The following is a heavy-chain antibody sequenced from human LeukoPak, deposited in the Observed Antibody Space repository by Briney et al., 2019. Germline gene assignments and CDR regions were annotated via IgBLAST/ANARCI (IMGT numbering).Heavy chain of an antibody. V-gene: IGHV3-23*01. Sequence: GGSLRLSCAASGFTFSSYAMSWVRQAPGKGLEWVSAISGSGGSTYYADSVKGRFTISRDNSKNTLYLQMNSLRAEDTAVYYCAKSTYYDFWSGYYNYFDYWGQGTLVTVSS. CDR3: AKSTYYDFWSGYYNYFDY. CDR1: GFTFSSYA. D-gene: IGHD3-3*01. J-gene: IGHJ4*02. CDR2: ISGSGGST.